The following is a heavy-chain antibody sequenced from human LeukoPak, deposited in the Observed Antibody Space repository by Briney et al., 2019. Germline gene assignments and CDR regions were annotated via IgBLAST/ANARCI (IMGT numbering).Heavy chain of an antibody. J-gene: IGHJ4*02. Sequence: SETLSLTCTVSGGSISSSTYYWGWIRQPPGQGLEWIGSIYYSGSTYYNPSLKSRVTISVDTSKNQFSLKLSSVTAADTAVYYCASTYYYDSSGYLLYFDYWGQGTLVTVSS. CDR3: ASTYYYDSSGYLLYFDY. CDR2: IYYSGST. V-gene: IGHV4-39*01. CDR1: GGSISSSTYY. D-gene: IGHD3-22*01.